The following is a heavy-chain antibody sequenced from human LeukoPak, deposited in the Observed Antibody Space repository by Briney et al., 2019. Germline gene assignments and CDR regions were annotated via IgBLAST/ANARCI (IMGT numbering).Heavy chain of an antibody. V-gene: IGHV5-51*01. D-gene: IGHD3-10*01. CDR3: ARSGDDIISGARVYYMDV. J-gene: IGHJ6*03. CDR1: GYSFTSYW. Sequence: GESLKISCKGSGYSFTSYWIGWGRQMPGKGLEWMGIIYPGDSDTRYSPSFQGQVTISADKSMSTAYLQWSSLKASDTDMYYCARSGDDIISGARVYYMDVWGKGTTVTVSS. CDR2: IYPGDSDT.